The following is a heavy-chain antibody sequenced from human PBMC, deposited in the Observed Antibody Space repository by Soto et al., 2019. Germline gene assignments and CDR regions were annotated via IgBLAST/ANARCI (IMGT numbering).Heavy chain of an antibody. CDR2: IIPILGIA. CDR1: GGTFSSYT. Sequence: EASVKVSCKASGGTFSSYTISWVRQAPGQGLEWMGRIIPILGIANYAQKFQGRVAITADKSTSTAYMELSSLRSEDTAVYYCARDIVATITGDYYYYMDVWGKGTTVTVSS. J-gene: IGHJ6*03. D-gene: IGHD5-12*01. CDR3: ARDIVATITGDYYYYMDV. V-gene: IGHV1-69*04.